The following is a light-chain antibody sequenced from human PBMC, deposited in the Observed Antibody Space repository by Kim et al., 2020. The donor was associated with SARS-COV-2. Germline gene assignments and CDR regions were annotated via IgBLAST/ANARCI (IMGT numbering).Light chain of an antibody. CDR1: SSNIGSNF. CDR3: ATWDGSLSGPV. J-gene: IGLJ7*01. CDR2: RYN. V-gene: IGLV1-47*01. Sequence: GQGVTTYCSGSSSNIGSNFVYWYQQFSGTAPKLLILRYNQRPSGVPDRFSGSKSGTSASLAISGLRSEDEADYYCATWDGSLSGPVFGGGTQLTVL.